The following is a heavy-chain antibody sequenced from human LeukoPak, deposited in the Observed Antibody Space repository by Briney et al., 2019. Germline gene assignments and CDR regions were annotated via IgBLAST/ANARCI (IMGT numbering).Heavy chain of an antibody. CDR3: ASVQGIAVDYYFDY. Sequence: ASVKVSCKASGGTFSSYAISWVRQAPGQGLEWMGGIIPIFGTANYAQKFQGRVTITADESTSTAYMELSSLRSEDTAVYYCASVQGIAVDYYFDYWGQGTLVTVPS. CDR1: GGTFSSYA. CDR2: IIPIFGTA. V-gene: IGHV1-69*13. J-gene: IGHJ4*02. D-gene: IGHD6-19*01.